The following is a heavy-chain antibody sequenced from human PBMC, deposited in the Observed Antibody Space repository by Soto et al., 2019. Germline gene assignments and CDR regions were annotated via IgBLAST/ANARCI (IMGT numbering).Heavy chain of an antibody. J-gene: IGHJ4*02. Sequence: GGSLRLSCAASGFTFSSYAMHWVRQAPGKGLEWVAVISYDGSNKYYADSVKGRFTISRDNSKNTLYLQMNSLRAEDTAVYYCARDPVGATTVAPVFDYWGQGTLVTAPQ. CDR2: ISYDGSNK. D-gene: IGHD1-26*01. CDR1: GFTFSSYA. V-gene: IGHV3-30-3*01. CDR3: ARDPVGATTVAPVFDY.